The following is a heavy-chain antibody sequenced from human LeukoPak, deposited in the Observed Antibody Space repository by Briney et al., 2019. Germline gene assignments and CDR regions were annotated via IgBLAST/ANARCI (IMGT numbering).Heavy chain of an antibody. CDR3: ARIIRPVLQFFEWSDY. J-gene: IGHJ4*02. CDR1: GGTFSSYA. CDR2: IIPIFGTA. V-gene: IGHV1-69*05. Sequence: GASVKVSCKASGGTFSSYAISWVRQAPGQGLEWMGGIIPIFGTANYAQKFQGRVTITTDESTSTAYMELSSLRSEDTAMYYCARIIRPVLQFFEWSDYWGQGTLVTVSS. D-gene: IGHD3-3*01.